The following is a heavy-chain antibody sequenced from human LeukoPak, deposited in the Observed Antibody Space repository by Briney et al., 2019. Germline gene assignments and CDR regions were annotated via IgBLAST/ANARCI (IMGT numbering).Heavy chain of an antibody. D-gene: IGHD5-18*01. J-gene: IGHJ5*02. Sequence: SETLSLTCAVYGGSFSGYYWSWIRQPPGKGLEWIGEINHSGSTNYNPSLKSRVTISVDTSKNQFSLKLSSVTAADTAVYYCARGRGYPNWFDPWGQGTLVTVSS. V-gene: IGHV4-34*01. CDR3: ARGRGYPNWFDP. CDR1: GGSFSGYY. CDR2: INHSGST.